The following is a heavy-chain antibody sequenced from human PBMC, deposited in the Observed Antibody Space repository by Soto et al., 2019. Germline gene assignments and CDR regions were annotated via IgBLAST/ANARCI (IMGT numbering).Heavy chain of an antibody. J-gene: IGHJ4*02. Sequence: GGSLRLACAASGFTFDDYAMHWVRQAPGKGLEWVSGISWNSGSIGYADSVKGRFTISRDNAKNSLYLQMNSLRAEDTALYYCAKVSSTSCYVACDYFDYWGQGTLVTVSS. V-gene: IGHV3-9*01. D-gene: IGHD2-2*01. CDR2: ISWNSGSI. CDR3: AKVSSTSCYVACDYFDY. CDR1: GFTFDDYA.